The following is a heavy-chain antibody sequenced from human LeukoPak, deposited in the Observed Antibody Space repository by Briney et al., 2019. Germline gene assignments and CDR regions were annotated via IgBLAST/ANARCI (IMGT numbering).Heavy chain of an antibody. CDR1: GFTVSSNY. CDR3: VKRVGSRWSNNRFDP. D-gene: IGHD6-13*01. Sequence: GGSLRLSCAASGFTVSSNYMSWVRQAPGKGLEWVSAVSRFGGTTYYADSAKGRFTISRDNSNNTVYLQMNSLRVGDTALYYCVKRVGSRWSNNRFDPWGQGTLVTVS. V-gene: IGHV3-23*01. CDR2: VSRFGGTT. J-gene: IGHJ5*02.